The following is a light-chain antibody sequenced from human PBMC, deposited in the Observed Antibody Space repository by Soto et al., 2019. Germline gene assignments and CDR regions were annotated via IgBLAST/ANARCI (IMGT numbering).Light chain of an antibody. Sequence: IQLTQSPSSLSASVGDRVTITCRASQGISSYLAWYQQKPGKAPKLLINAASTLQSGVPSRFSGSGSGTDFTLTISSLQPEDFATYYCQQLNSYPRTFGRGTKVHIE. V-gene: IGKV1-9*01. CDR1: QGISSY. CDR2: AAS. CDR3: QQLNSYPRT. J-gene: IGKJ3*01.